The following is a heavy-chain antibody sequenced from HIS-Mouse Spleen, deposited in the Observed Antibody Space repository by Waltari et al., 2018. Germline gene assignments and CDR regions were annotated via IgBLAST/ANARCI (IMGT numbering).Heavy chain of an antibody. CDR3: ARDESRNWEIAYYFDY. Sequence: QVQLVESGGGLVKPGGSLRLSCAASGFTFSDYYMSWIRQSPGKEWEWVSYMRSSGTTRSYATSSTGRFTISRDNAKNSLYLQMNSLRAEDTAVYYCARDESRNWEIAYYFDYWGQGTLVTVSS. CDR2: MRSSGTTR. J-gene: IGHJ4*02. CDR1: GFTFSDYY. D-gene: IGHD3-22*01. V-gene: IGHV3-11*01.